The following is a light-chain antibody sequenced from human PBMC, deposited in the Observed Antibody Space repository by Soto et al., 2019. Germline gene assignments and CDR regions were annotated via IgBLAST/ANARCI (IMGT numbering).Light chain of an antibody. CDR1: QSISSW. CDR2: KAS. J-gene: IGKJ1*01. Sequence: DIQMTQSPSTLSASVGDKVTITCRASQSISSWLAWYQQKPGKAPKILVYKASSLESGVPSRFSGSGSGTEFTLTISSLQPDDFATYYCQQYRSYPTFGQGTKVKIK. CDR3: QQYRSYPT. V-gene: IGKV1-5*03.